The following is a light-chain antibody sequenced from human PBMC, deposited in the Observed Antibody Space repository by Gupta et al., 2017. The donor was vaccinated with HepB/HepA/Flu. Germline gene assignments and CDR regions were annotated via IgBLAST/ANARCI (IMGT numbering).Light chain of an antibody. Sequence: IVLPQSPAPLSLSPGARATLSCTSSKSVSGYLSWYQQKPGPATRLLIYDASTRATGIPARLRGSGSGTGFALAISSLGPEAVAFYYWQWRSSRPMISTFGPGTKVEIK. J-gene: IGKJ3*01. CDR1: KSVSGY. CDR2: DAS. V-gene: IGKV3-11*01. CDR3: QWRSSRPMIST.